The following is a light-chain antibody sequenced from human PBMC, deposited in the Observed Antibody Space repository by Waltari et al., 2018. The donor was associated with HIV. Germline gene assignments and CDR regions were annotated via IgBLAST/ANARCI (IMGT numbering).Light chain of an antibody. CDR1: QNIRNS. J-gene: IGKJ3*01. V-gene: IGKV1-8*01. CDR3: QQYESAGELT. Sequence: AIRMTQSPSTMSASIGDRVSITCRASQNIRNSLAWYQQKPGKAPNLLIYGASNLQTGVPSRFSCSGSGTYFTLSINCLQAEDVGTYYCQQYESAGELTFGPGTKVDLK. CDR2: GAS.